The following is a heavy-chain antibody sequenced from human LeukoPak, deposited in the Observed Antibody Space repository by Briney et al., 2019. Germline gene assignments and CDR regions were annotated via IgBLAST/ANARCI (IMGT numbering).Heavy chain of an antibody. CDR2: LSGSGDNT. CDR1: GFTFSRYA. V-gene: IGHV3-23*01. CDR3: AKGDIAVAGIDSFDY. Sequence: GGSLRLSCAASGFTFSRYAMSWVRKAPGKGLEWVSGLSGSGDNTYYADSVKGRLTISGDNSKNTLYLEMNSLRAEDTAVYYCAKGDIAVAGIDSFDYWGQGTLVTVSS. D-gene: IGHD6-19*01. J-gene: IGHJ4*02.